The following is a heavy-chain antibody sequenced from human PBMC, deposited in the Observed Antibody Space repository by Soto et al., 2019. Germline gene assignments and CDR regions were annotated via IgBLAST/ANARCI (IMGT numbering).Heavy chain of an antibody. CDR2: ISGSGGST. D-gene: IGHD6-19*01. V-gene: IGHV3-23*01. Sequence: GGSLRLSCAASGFTFSSYAMSWVRQAPGKGLEWVSAISGSGGSTYYADSVKGRFTISRDNSKNTLYLQMNSLRAEDTAVYYCAKDRGSGWYEGVIDYWGQGTLVTVSS. CDR3: AKDRGSGWYEGVIDY. CDR1: GFTFSSYA. J-gene: IGHJ4*02.